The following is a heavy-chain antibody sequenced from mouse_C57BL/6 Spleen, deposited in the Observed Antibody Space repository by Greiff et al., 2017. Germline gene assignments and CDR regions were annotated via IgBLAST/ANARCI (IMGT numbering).Heavy chain of an antibody. V-gene: IGHV3-6*01. CDR3: ARDDPGYFDY. CDR1: GYSITSGYY. CDR2: ISYDGSN. Sequence: ESGPGLVKPSQSLSLTCSVTGYSITSGYYWNWIRQFPGNKLEWMGYISYDGSNNYNPSLKNRISITRDTSKNQFFLKLNSVTTEDTATYYCARDDPGYFDYWGQGTTLTVSS. J-gene: IGHJ2*01.